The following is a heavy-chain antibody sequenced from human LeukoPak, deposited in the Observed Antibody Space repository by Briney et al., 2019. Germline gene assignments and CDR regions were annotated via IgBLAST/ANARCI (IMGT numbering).Heavy chain of an antibody. V-gene: IGHV1-8*03. Sequence: GSSVKVSCKASGYTFTNYHINWVRQAAGRGREWMTWINPDTGDKGYARKFQDRVTITTDTPISTAYTELSSMSSEDTAVYFCARTTSMTASGYDYWGQGTLVTVSS. CDR2: INPDTGDK. D-gene: IGHD2-21*02. CDR3: ARTTSMTASGYDY. CDR1: GYTFTNYH. J-gene: IGHJ4*02.